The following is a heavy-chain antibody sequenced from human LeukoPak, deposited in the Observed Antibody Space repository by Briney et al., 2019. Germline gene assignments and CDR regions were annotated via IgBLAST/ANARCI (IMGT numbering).Heavy chain of an antibody. Sequence: PSETLSLTCTVSGGSISSSSYYWGWIRQPPGKGLEWIGSIYYSGSTYYNPSLKSRVTISVDTSKNQFSLKLSSVTAADTAVYYCARQMATNPESFDYWGQGTLVTVSS. J-gene: IGHJ4*02. D-gene: IGHD5-24*01. CDR2: IYYSGST. CDR3: ARQMATNPESFDY. CDR1: GGSISSSSYY. V-gene: IGHV4-39*07.